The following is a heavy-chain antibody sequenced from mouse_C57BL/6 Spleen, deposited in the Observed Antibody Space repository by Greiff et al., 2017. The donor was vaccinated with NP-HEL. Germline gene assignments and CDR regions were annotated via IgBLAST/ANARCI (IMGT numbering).Heavy chain of an antibody. Sequence: EVKLVESEGGLVQPGSSMKLSCTASGFAFSDYYMAWVRQVPEKGLEWVANINYDGSSTYYLDSLKSRFIISRDNAKNILYLQMSSLKSEDTATYYCARATVYGNWYFDVWGTVTTVTVSS. V-gene: IGHV5-16*01. CDR3: ARATVYGNWYFDV. D-gene: IGHD1-1*01. CDR2: INYDGSST. CDR1: GFAFSDYY. J-gene: IGHJ1*03.